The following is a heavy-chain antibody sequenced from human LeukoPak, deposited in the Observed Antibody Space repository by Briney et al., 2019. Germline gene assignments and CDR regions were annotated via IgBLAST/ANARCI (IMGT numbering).Heavy chain of an antibody. Sequence: GGSLRLSCETSGFTFSDYWMHWVRQAPGKGLEWVSRINTDGTFTRYPDSVKGRFTISRDNAKNSLYLQMNSLRAEDTALYYCARVSGLGSYYDSSGYPDYWGQGTLVTVSS. CDR2: INTDGTFT. D-gene: IGHD3-22*01. J-gene: IGHJ4*02. V-gene: IGHV3-74*01. CDR1: GFTFSDYW. CDR3: ARVSGLGSYYDSSGYPDY.